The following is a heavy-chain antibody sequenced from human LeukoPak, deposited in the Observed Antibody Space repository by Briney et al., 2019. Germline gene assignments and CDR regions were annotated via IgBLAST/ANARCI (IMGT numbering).Heavy chain of an antibody. Sequence: GESLKISCQGSGYSSVLYWIGWVRQMPGKGLEWMGIAYPGDSQTRYSPSFQGQVTMSADKSTNTAYLQWSSLKASATAMSYCARRGHCDNDSCFEGTWWFDHWGQGTQVTVSS. CDR3: ARRGHCDNDSCFEGTWWFDH. CDR1: GYSSVLYW. CDR2: AYPGDSQT. V-gene: IGHV5-51*01. J-gene: IGHJ5*02. D-gene: IGHD2-2*01.